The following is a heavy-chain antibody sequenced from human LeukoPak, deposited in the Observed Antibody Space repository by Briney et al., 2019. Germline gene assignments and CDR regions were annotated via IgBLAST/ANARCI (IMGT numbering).Heavy chain of an antibody. Sequence: GGSLRLSCEASGFDFRKYWMTWVRQAPGKGLEWVANIKEDGSEMRYVDSVEGRFTISRDNAKNSVYLQMNSLRVEDTSVYYCGRGRGEPWADAHPLGYWGQGTLVTVSS. CDR1: GFDFRKYW. CDR2: IKEDGSEM. J-gene: IGHJ4*02. CDR3: GRGRGEPWADAHPLGY. D-gene: IGHD1-14*01. V-gene: IGHV3-7*01.